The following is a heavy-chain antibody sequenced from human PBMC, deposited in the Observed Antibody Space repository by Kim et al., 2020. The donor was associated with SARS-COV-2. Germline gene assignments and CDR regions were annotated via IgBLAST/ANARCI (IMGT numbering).Heavy chain of an antibody. V-gene: IGHV6-1*01. D-gene: IGHD2-8*01. Sequence: EYAVSVESRITINSDTSKNQFSLHLNAMTPEDTAVYYCARVSSRCYYGMDVWGQGTTVTVSS. CDR3: ARVSSRCYYGMDV. J-gene: IGHJ6*02.